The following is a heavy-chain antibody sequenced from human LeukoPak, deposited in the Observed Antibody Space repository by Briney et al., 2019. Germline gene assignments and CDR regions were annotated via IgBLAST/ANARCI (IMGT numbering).Heavy chain of an antibody. J-gene: IGHJ4*02. D-gene: IGHD2-21*02. CDR2: IIPILGIA. CDR3: ASTAYCGGDCYTPAVY. CDR1: GGTFSSYA. V-gene: IGHV1-69*04. Sequence: ASVKVSCKASGGTFSSYAISWVRQAPGQGLEWMGRIIPILGIANYAQKFQGRVTITADKSTSTAYMELSSLRSEDTAVYYCASTAYCGGDCYTPAVYWGQGTLVTVSS.